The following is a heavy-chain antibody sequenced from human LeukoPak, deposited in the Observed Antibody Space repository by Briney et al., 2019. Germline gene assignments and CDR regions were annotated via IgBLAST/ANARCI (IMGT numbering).Heavy chain of an antibody. CDR3: ATDGGPFDH. CDR1: GFRFSGYW. D-gene: IGHD3-3*01. Sequence: GGSLRLSCVGSGFRFSGYWMGWVRQAPGKGLEWVANIKQDGSERYYVDSVKGRFTISRDNAKNSQYLQMNSLRVEDTAVYYCATDGGPFDHWGQGTLVTVSS. J-gene: IGHJ4*02. V-gene: IGHV3-7*01. CDR2: IKQDGSER.